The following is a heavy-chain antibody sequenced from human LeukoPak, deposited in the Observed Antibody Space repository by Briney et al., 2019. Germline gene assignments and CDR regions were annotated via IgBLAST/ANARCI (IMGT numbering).Heavy chain of an antibody. V-gene: IGHV4-34*01. J-gene: IGHJ4*02. Sequence: SETLSLTCAVYGGSFSGYYWSWIRQPPGKGLEWIGEINHSGSTNYNPSLKSRVTISVDTSKNQFSLKLSCVTAADTAVYYCARGDTMIVVGYSYFGYWGQGTLVTVSS. CDR2: INHSGST. CDR3: ARGDTMIVVGYSYFGY. CDR1: GGSFSGYY. D-gene: IGHD3-22*01.